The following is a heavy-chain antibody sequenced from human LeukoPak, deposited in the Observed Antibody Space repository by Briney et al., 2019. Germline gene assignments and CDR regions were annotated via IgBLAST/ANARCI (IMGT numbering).Heavy chain of an antibody. CDR3: ARAVTLWYSGAFDI. CDR2: INHNGNVN. CDR1: GFTFSSYW. D-gene: IGHD3-3*01. Sequence: PGGSLRLSCAASGFTFSSYWMNWARQAPGKGLEWVASINHNGNVNYYVDSVKGRFTISRDNAKNSLYLQMNSLRAEDTAVYYCARAVTLWYSGAFDIWGQGTMVTVSS. V-gene: IGHV3-7*03. J-gene: IGHJ3*02.